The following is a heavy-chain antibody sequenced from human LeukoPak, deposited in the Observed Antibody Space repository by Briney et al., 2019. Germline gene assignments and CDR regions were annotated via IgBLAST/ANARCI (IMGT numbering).Heavy chain of an antibody. CDR2: IYYSGST. V-gene: IGHV4-39*07. D-gene: IGHD2-2*02. CDR1: GGSISSSSYD. Sequence: KPSETLSLTCTVSGGSISSSSYDWGWIRQPPGKGLEWIGSIYYSGSTYYNLSLKSRVTISVDTSKNQFSLKLSSVTAADTAVYYCARDNRRIVVVPAAIKGAFDYWGQGTLVTVSS. J-gene: IGHJ4*02. CDR3: ARDNRRIVVVPAAIKGAFDY.